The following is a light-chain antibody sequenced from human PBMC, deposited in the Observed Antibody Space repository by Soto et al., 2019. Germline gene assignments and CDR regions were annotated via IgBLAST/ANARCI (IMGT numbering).Light chain of an antibody. J-gene: IGKJ1*01. Sequence: QSPSTLSASVGDRVPITCRASQSISSWLAWYQQKPGKAPKLLIYKASSLESGVPSRFSGSGSGTEFTLTISSLQPDDFATYYCQQYNSYSFGKGTKVDIK. CDR3: QQYNSYS. CDR1: QSISSW. CDR2: KAS. V-gene: IGKV1-5*03.